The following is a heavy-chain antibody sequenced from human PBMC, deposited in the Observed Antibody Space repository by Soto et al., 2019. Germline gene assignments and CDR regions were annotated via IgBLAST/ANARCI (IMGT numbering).Heavy chain of an antibody. CDR1: GGSISSGGYY. CDR2: MYYSGSS. Sequence: PSETLSLTCTVSGGSISSGGYYWSWIRQHPGKGPEWIGYMYYSGSSQYNPSLRSRVTMSVDTSKNQFSLKLSSVTAADTAVYYCARHMGGSGYYLYFDSWGQGTLVTSPQ. CDR3: ARHMGGSGYYLYFDS. V-gene: IGHV4-31*03. J-gene: IGHJ4*02. D-gene: IGHD3-22*01.